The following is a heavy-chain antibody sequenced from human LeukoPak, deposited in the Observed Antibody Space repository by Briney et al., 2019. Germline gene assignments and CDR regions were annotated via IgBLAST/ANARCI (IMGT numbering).Heavy chain of an antibody. CDR3: ATIFGEANPIDY. D-gene: IGHD3-3*01. J-gene: IGHJ4*02. CDR2: IHYSGTN. Sequence: SETLSLTCTVSGGSISSYYWNWIRQPPGQGQEWIGYIHYSGTNYYNPSLKRRVTIFVATSTCQFSLKLSSVTAADTAVYYCATIFGEANPIDYWGQGTLVTVSS. CDR1: GGSISSYY. V-gene: IGHV4-59*01.